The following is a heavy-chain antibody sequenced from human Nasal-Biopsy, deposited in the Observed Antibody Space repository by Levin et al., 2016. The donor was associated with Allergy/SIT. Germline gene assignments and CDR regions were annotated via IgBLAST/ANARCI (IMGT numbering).Heavy chain of an antibody. CDR2: IYYSGNT. CDR1: GGSLSSGSYY. V-gene: IGHV4-61*01. CDR3: ARAGLYGYTWFYFDD. J-gene: IGHJ4*02. D-gene: IGHD5-24*01. Sequence: SETLSLTCTVSGGSLSSGSYYWSWIRQPPGKGLEWIGYIYYSGNTEINPSLKSRVAISRDKSKNQFSLNLNSVTAADTAVYYCARAGLYGYTWFYFDDWGQGTLVTVTS.